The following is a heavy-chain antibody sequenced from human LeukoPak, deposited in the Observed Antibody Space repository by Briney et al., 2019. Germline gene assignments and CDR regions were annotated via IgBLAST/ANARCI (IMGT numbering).Heavy chain of an antibody. CDR2: IDWNGGST. CDR3: ARVVGSGSYGAFDI. V-gene: IGHV3-20*04. J-gene: IGHJ3*02. Sequence: GGSLRLSCAASGFTFDDHGMSWVRQAPGKGLKWVSGIDWNGGSTGYADSVKGRFTISRDNAKNSLYLQVNSLRAEDTALYYCARVVGSGSYGAFDIWGQGTMVTVSS. CDR1: GFTFDDHG. D-gene: IGHD3-10*01.